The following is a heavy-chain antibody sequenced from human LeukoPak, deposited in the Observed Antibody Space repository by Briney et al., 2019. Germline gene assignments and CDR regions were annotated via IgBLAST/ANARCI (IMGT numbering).Heavy chain of an antibody. D-gene: IGHD6-19*01. Sequence: GASVKVSCKASGGTFSSYAISWVRQAPGQGLEWMGGIIPIFGTANCAQKFQGRVTITTDESTSTAYMELSSLRSEDTAVYYCARPAAGRIAVAVFDYWGQGTLVTVSS. CDR3: ARPAAGRIAVAVFDY. CDR2: IIPIFGTA. CDR1: GGTFSSYA. J-gene: IGHJ4*02. V-gene: IGHV1-69*05.